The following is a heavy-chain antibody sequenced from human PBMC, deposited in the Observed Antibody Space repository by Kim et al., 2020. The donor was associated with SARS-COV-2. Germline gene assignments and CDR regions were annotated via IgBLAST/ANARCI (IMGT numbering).Heavy chain of an antibody. V-gene: IGHV4-34*01. D-gene: IGHD5-12*01. Sequence: TNYNPTLKSGGTMSVDTAKNQFSLKLSSVTAADTAVYYCAVATTNNWFDPWGQGTLVTVSS. CDR3: AVATTNNWFDP. CDR2: T. J-gene: IGHJ5*02.